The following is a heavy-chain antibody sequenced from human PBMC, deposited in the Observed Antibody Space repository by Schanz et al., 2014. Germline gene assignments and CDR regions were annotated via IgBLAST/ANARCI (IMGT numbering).Heavy chain of an antibody. CDR2: ISHSGGSK. J-gene: IGHJ6*02. Sequence: DVQLLESGGGLVQPGGSLRLSCAASGFTFNSYAMTWVRQAPGKGLEWVSSISHSGGSKYYADSVKGRFTISRDNSENTLYLQMNSLSADDTAVFYCAKGMGYCSGSTCYDYYYYGWDVCGQGTTVAVS. CDR1: GFTFNSYA. CDR3: AKGMGYCSGSTCYDYYYYGWDV. V-gene: IGHV3-23*01. D-gene: IGHD2-15*01.